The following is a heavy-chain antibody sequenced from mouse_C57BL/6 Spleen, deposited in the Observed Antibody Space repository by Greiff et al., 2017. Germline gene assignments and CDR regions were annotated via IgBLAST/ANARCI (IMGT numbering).Heavy chain of an antibody. CDR3: ARERVLLQEKAMDY. CDR1: GYSFTDYN. CDR2: INPNYGTT. J-gene: IGHJ4*01. D-gene: IGHD1-1*01. Sequence: EVKLMESGPELVKLGAPVKISCKASGYSFTDYNMNWVKQSNGKSLEWIGVINPNYGTTSYKQKFKGKATLTVAHSSSTSYMQLNSLTSEDSADYYCARERVLLQEKAMDYWGQGTSVTVSS. V-gene: IGHV1-39*01.